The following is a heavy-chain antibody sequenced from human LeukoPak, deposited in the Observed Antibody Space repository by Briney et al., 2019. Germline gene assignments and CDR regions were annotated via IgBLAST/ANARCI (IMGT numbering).Heavy chain of an antibody. Sequence: ASVKVSCKASGYTFISYGISWVRQAPGQGLEWMGWISAYNGNTNYAQKLQGRVTMTTDTSTSTAYMELRSLRSDDTAVYYCARDFVIGRHGLTGYPPDYWGQGTLVTVSS. CDR2: ISAYNGNT. V-gene: IGHV1-18*01. CDR3: ARDFVIGRHGLTGYPPDY. CDR1: GYTFISYG. D-gene: IGHD3-9*01. J-gene: IGHJ4*02.